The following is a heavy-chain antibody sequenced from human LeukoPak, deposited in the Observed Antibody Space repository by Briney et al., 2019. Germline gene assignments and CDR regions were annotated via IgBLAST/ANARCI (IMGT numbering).Heavy chain of an antibody. CDR3: ARDIEEDTAMAYPTDFDY. D-gene: IGHD5-18*01. Sequence: PGGSLRLSCAASGFTFSSYSMNWVRQAPGKGLEWVSSISSSSSYIYYADSVKGRFTISRDNAKNSLYLQMNSLRAEDTAVYYCARDIEEDTAMAYPTDFDYWGQGTLVTVSS. V-gene: IGHV3-21*01. CDR2: ISSSSSYI. J-gene: IGHJ4*02. CDR1: GFTFSSYS.